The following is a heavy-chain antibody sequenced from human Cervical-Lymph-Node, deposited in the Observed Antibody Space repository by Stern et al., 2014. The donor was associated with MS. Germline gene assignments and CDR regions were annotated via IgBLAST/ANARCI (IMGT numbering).Heavy chain of an antibody. J-gene: IGHJ4*02. CDR1: GGSISNNY. D-gene: IGHD5-24*01. CDR3: ARHGPPRRRDDSNHPNFDY. Sequence: QVQLVESGPGLVKPSETLSLTCTVSGGSISNNYWSWIRQPPGKGLEWIGYLYYSGNTNYNPSLKSRVTTSIDTSKNQFSLGLRSVTAADTAVYYCARHGPPRRRDDSNHPNFDYWGPGTLVAVSS. CDR2: LYYSGNT. V-gene: IGHV4-59*08.